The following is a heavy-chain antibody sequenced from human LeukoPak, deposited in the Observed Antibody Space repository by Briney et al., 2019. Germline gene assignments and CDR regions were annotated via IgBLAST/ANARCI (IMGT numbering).Heavy chain of an antibody. CDR1: GGSFSGYY. Sequence: PSETLSLTCAVYGGSFSGYYWSWIRQPPGKGLEWIGEINHSGSTNYNPSLKSRVTISVDTSKNQLSLTLSSVTAADTAVYYCAREVGNCGGDCYRPRDDAFDIWGQGTMVTVSS. CDR3: AREVGNCGGDCYRPRDDAFDI. V-gene: IGHV4-34*01. J-gene: IGHJ3*02. CDR2: INHSGST. D-gene: IGHD2-21*02.